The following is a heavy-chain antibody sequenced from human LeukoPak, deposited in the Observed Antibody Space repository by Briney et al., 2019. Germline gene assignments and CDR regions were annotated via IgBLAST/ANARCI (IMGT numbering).Heavy chain of an antibody. CDR2: IYYSGST. CDR1: RGSINSYY. D-gene: IGHD6-13*01. V-gene: IGHV4-39*01. J-gene: IGHJ4*02. CDR3: ARIRVSSSWETGFDY. Sequence: SETLSLTCTVSRGSINSYYWSWIRQPPGKGLEWIGSIYYSGSTYYNPSLKSRVTISVDTSKNQFSLKLSSVTAADTAVYYCARIRVSSSWETGFDYWGQGTLVTVSS.